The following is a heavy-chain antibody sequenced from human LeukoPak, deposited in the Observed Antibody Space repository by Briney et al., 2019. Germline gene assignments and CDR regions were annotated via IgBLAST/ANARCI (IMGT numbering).Heavy chain of an antibody. V-gene: IGHV4-59*11. J-gene: IGHJ3*01. CDR1: HGSMSGHY. D-gene: IGHD2-21*01. CDR2: FSFGGSA. CDR3: ARDKGRCGNNCYSDDLDL. Sequence: SETLSLTCAVPHGSMSGHYWNWFRQAPEKGLGWFGYFSFGGSANYNPTLKRLHSILTDTSKNQFSLKLTSVTSEDTAFYYCARDKGRCGNNCYSDDLDLWGGGALVTVSS.